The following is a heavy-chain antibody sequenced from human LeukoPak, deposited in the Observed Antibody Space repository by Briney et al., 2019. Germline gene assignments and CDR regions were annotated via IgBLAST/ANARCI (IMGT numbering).Heavy chain of an antibody. CDR2: SGSGGST. Sequence: GGSLRLSCTASGFTFRSHAMSWGRQAPGKGPEWVSVSGSGGSTYYADSVKGRFTISRDNPKDTLYLQMNSLRAEDTAVYYCAKHSGTYSVFDYWGQGTLVTVSS. V-gene: IGHV3-23*01. CDR3: AKHSGTYSVFDY. CDR1: GFTFRSHA. J-gene: IGHJ4*02. D-gene: IGHD1-26*01.